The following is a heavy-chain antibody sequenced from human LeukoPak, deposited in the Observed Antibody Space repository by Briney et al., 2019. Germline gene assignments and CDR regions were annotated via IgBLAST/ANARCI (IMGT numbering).Heavy chain of an antibody. D-gene: IGHD3-3*01. CDR1: GFTFSTCS. J-gene: IGHJ6*02. CDR2: ISYDGSNK. V-gene: IGHV3-30*18. Sequence: GGSLRLSCAASGFTFSTCSMNWVRQAPGKGLEWVAVISYDGSNKYYADSVKGRFTISRDNSKNTLYLQMNSLRAEDTAVYYCAKVGGGLTIFGVVIAHYYYYGMDVWGQGTTVTVSS. CDR3: AKVGGGLTIFGVVIAHYYYYGMDV.